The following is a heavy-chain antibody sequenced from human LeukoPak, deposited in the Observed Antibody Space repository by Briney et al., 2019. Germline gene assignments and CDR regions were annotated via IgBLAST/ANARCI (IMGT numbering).Heavy chain of an antibody. V-gene: IGHV3-66*01. Sequence: GGSLRLSCAASGFTVSSNYMSWVRQAPGKGLEWVSVIYSGGSTYYADSVKGRFTISRDNSKNTLYLQMNSLRAEDTAVYYCARDLFMAVAGDNDAFDIWGQGTMVTVSS. CDR2: IYSGGST. D-gene: IGHD6-19*01. CDR3: ARDLFMAVAGDNDAFDI. J-gene: IGHJ3*02. CDR1: GFTVSSNY.